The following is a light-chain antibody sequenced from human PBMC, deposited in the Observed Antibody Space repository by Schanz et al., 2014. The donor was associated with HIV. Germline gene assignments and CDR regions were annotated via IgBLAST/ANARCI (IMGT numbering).Light chain of an antibody. V-gene: IGKV1-27*01. J-gene: IGKJ2*01. CDR3: QQYDNLPYT. CDR1: QGMSND. CDR2: AAS. Sequence: DIQLSQSPSFLSASVGDRVTVTCRASQGMSNDLAWYQQKPGKVPKLLSYAASTLQSGVPSRFSGSGSGTDFTFTISSLQPEDIATYYCQQYDNLPYTFGQGTKLEIK.